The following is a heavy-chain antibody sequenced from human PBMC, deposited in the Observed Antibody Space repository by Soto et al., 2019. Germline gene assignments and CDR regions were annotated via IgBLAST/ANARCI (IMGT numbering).Heavy chain of an antibody. D-gene: IGHD3-9*01. CDR3: AREVRYFDPRAFDI. J-gene: IGHJ3*02. V-gene: IGHV4-59*01. Sequence: SQILSLTCTVSGGYISSYYWSWIRKPPGKGLEWIGYIYYSGSTNYNPSLKSRVTISVDTSKNQFSLKLSSVTAADTAVYYCAREVRYFDPRAFDIWGQGTMVTVSS. CDR1: GGYISSYY. CDR2: IYYSGST.